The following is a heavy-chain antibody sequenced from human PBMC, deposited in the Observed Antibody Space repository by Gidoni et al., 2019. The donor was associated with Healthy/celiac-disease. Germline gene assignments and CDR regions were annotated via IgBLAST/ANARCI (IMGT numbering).Heavy chain of an antibody. D-gene: IGHD2-15*01. CDR3: ARDRGIKEWFDP. Sequence: EVQLVESGGGLVKPGGSLRLSCAASGFTFSSYSMNWVRQAPGKGLEWVSSISSSSSYIYYADSVKGRFTISRDNAKNSLYLQMNSLRAEDTAVYYCARDRGIKEWFDPWGQGTLVTVSS. CDR2: ISSSSSYI. CDR1: GFTFSSYS. J-gene: IGHJ5*02. V-gene: IGHV3-21*01.